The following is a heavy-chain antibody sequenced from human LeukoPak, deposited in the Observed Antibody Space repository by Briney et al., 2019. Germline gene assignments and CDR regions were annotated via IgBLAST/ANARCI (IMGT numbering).Heavy chain of an antibody. CDR2: ISSSSYI. CDR3: ARDGFVDTSMDN. V-gene: IGHV3-21*01. D-gene: IGHD5-18*01. Sequence: GGSLRLSCAASGCTFSSYSMNWVRQAPGKGLEWVSSISSSSYIYYADSVKGRFTISRDNAKNSLCLQMNSLRAEDTAVYYCARDGFVDTSMDNWGQGTLVTVSS. CDR1: GCTFSSYS. J-gene: IGHJ4*02.